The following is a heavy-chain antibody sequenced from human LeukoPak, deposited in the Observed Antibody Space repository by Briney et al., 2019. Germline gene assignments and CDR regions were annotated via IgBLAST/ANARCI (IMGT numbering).Heavy chain of an antibody. J-gene: IGHJ4*02. V-gene: IGHV3-21*01. Sequence: GGSLRLSCAASGFTFSSYSMNWVRQAPGKGLEWVSSISSSSYIYYADSVKGRFTISRDNAKNSLYLQMNSLRAEDTAVYYCARVGQKSSGWYGNYWGQGTLVTVSS. CDR2: ISSSSYI. CDR1: GFTFSSYS. D-gene: IGHD6-19*01. CDR3: ARVGQKSSGWYGNY.